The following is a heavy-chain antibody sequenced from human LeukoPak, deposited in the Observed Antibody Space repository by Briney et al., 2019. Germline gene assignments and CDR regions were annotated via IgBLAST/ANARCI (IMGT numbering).Heavy chain of an antibody. V-gene: IGHV4-30-4*08. D-gene: IGHD1-26*01. CDR2: IYYSGST. CDR3: ARDIVGATNYYYYMDV. J-gene: IGHJ6*03. Sequence: PSETLSLTCTVSGGSISSGDYYWSWIRQPPGKGLEWIGYIYYSGSTYYNPSLKSRVTISVDTSENQFSLKLSSVTAADTAVYYCARDIVGATNYYYYMDVWGKGTTVTVSS. CDR1: GGSISSGDYY.